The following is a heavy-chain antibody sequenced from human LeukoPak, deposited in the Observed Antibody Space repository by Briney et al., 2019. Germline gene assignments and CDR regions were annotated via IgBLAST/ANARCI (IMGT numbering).Heavy chain of an antibody. CDR2: ISGSGGST. CDR1: GLTFSNHA. Sequence: PGGSLGLSCAASGLTFSNHAMGWVRQAPGKGLEWISEISGSGGSTYYADSVKGRFTISRDNSKNTLYLQMNSPRAEDTAVYYCTRELFDFDYWGQGTLVTVSS. J-gene: IGHJ4*02. D-gene: IGHD3-10*01. CDR3: TRELFDFDY. V-gene: IGHV3-23*01.